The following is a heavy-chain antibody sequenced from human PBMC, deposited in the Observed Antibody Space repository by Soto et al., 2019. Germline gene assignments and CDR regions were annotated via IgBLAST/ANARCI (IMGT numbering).Heavy chain of an antibody. CDR2: IIPIPGTA. CDR3: ARPQGSSTSLAIYYYYYYGMDV. CDR1: GGTFGSYA. V-gene: IGHV1-69*01. D-gene: IGHD2-2*01. Sequence: QVQLVQSGAEVKKPGSSVKVSCKASGGTFGSYAISWVRQAPGQGLEWMGGIIPIPGTANYAHKFQGRVTIAADESTSTAYMELTSLRSADAALYYCARPQGSSTSLAIYYYYYYGMDVWGQGTTVTVSS. J-gene: IGHJ6*02.